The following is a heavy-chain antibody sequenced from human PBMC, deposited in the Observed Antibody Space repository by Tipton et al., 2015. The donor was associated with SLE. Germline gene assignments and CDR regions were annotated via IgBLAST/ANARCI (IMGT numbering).Heavy chain of an antibody. J-gene: IGHJ5*02. V-gene: IGHV3-30*04. D-gene: IGHD4-11*01. CDR3: ARVTTNVDP. CDR1: GFTFSSYA. CDR2: ISFDESNK. Sequence: RSLRLSCAASGFTFSSYAMSWVRQAPGKGLEWVAVISFDESNKEYTDSVKGRFTISRDNSKNTLELQMHSLRVEDTAVYYCARVTTNVDPWGQGTLVTVSS.